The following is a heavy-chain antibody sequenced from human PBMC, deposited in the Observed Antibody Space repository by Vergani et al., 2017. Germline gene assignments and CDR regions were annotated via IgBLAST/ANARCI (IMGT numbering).Heavy chain of an antibody. V-gene: IGHV4-31*03. CDR2: IYYSGST. CDR3: ARVRAHSSGSYYYYYYMDV. Sequence: QVQLQESGPGLVKPSQTLSLTCTVSGGPISSGGHYWSWIRPHPGNGLEWIGYIYYSGSTYYNPSLKSRVTISVDTSKNQFSLKLSSVTAADTAVYYCARVRAHSSGSYYYYYYMDVWGKGTTVTVSS. D-gene: IGHD3-22*01. J-gene: IGHJ6*03. CDR1: GGPISSGGHY.